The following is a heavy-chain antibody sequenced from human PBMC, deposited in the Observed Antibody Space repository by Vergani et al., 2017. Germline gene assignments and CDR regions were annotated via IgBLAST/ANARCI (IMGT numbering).Heavy chain of an antibody. CDR2: IYSGGST. CDR1: GFTVSSNY. CDR3: ARDKEFGGSPRYYYGMDV. D-gene: IGHD1-26*01. V-gene: IGHV3-53*01. J-gene: IGHJ6*02. Sequence: EVQLVEPGGGLIQPGGSLRLSCAASGFTVSSNYMSWVRQAPGKGLEWVSVIYSGGSTYYADSVKGRFTISRDNSKNTLYLQMNSLRAEDTAVYYCARDKEFGGSPRYYYGMDVWGQGTTVTVSS.